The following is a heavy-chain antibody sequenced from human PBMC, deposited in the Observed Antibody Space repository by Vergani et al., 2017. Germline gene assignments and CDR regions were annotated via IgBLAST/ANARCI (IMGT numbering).Heavy chain of an antibody. D-gene: IGHD1-1*01. Sequence: HVQMVESGGGVVQPGRSLRLSCAAPGFRFSDYGMHWVRQAPGRGLEWVALISYYCDTTYYEESVKGRFTISSDNSKNTLFLQMHSLRVEDTALYYCAKFPLNITTPDRVDFWGQGSLVTVSS. V-gene: IGHV3-30*18. J-gene: IGHJ4*02. CDR2: ISYYCDTT. CDR1: GFRFSDYG. CDR3: AKFPLNITTPDRVDF.